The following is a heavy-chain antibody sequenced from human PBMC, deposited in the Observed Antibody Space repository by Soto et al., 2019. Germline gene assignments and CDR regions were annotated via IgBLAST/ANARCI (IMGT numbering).Heavy chain of an antibody. CDR3: ARGAITTLYWCDP. Sequence: SETLSLTCIVSGGSISSYFWSWVRQPPGKGLEWIGYFYNSGSTNYNPSLKGRVTISGDXXXXXFXLXMXXXTAAXTAVYDCARGAITTLYWCDPWGQVTLVTVSS. V-gene: IGHV4-59*01. CDR1: GGSISSYF. CDR2: FYNSGST. J-gene: IGHJ5*02. D-gene: IGHD3-22*01.